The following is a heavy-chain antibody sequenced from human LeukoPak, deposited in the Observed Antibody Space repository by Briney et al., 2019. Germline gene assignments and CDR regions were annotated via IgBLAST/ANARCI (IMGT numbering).Heavy chain of an antibody. Sequence: VKVSCKASGGTFSSYAISWVRQAPGQGLEWMGGIIIFFGTSNYAQKFQGRVTITADESTSTAYMELSSLRSEDTAVYYCARGCSGGACYYYGMDVWGQGTTVTVSS. D-gene: IGHD2-15*01. J-gene: IGHJ6*02. CDR2: IIIFFGTS. CDR3: ARGCSGGACYYYGMDV. CDR1: GGTFSSYA. V-gene: IGHV1-69*01.